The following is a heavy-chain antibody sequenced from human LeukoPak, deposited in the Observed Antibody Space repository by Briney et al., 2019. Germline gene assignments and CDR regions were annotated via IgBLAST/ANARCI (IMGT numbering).Heavy chain of an antibody. CDR2: IYTSGST. Sequence: SETLSLTCTVSSGSISSYYWSWIRQPAGKGLEWIGRIYTSGSTNYNPSLKSRVTTSVDTSKNQFSLKLSSVTAADTAVYYCASSSHYGGDYYYGMDAWGQGTTVTVSS. CDR1: SGSISSYY. J-gene: IGHJ6*02. V-gene: IGHV4-4*07. D-gene: IGHD4-23*01. CDR3: ASSSHYGGDYYYGMDA.